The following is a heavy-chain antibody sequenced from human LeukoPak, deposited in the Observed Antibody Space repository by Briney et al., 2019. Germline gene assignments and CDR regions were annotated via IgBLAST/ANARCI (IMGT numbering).Heavy chain of an antibody. V-gene: IGHV5-51*01. CDR2: IYPGDSDT. J-gene: IGHJ4*02. Sequence: GESLKISCKGSGYSFTSYWIGWVRPMPGKGLEWMGMIYPGDSDTRYSPSFQGQVTISADKSISTAYLQWSSLKASDTAMYYCARRYYYDSSGYYAFDYWGQGTLVTVSS. CDR1: GYSFTSYW. CDR3: ARRYYYDSSGYYAFDY. D-gene: IGHD3-22*01.